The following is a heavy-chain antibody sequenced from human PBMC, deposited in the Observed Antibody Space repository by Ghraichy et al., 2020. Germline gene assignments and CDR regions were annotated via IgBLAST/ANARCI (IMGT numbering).Heavy chain of an antibody. J-gene: IGHJ6*02. D-gene: IGHD6-13*01. CDR2: IYHSGGT. CDR1: GGSISSSNW. CDR3: ARRGYSRAYGMDG. Sequence: LETLSLTCAVSGGSISSSNWWCWVRQPPGEGLGWIGEIYHSGGTNYNPSLKSRVTISVDKSKNQFSLKLSSVTAADTAVYYCARRGYSRAYGMDGWRQGTTLTVSS. V-gene: IGHV4-4*02.